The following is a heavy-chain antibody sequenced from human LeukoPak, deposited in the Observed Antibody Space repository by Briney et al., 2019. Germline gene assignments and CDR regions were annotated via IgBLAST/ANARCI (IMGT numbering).Heavy chain of an antibody. CDR1: GYIFTSYW. D-gene: IGHD1-26*01. CDR3: ARGSGSYHTAYMN. J-gene: IGHJ4*02. V-gene: IGHV5-51*01. CDR2: IYPGDSDN. Sequence: PGEALKISCKGSGYIFTSYWIGWVLQMPGKSLEWRGIIYPGDSDNRYSPSFQGQVDTSADKSLSTAYLQWSSLKASDTAMYYWARGSGSYHTAYMNWGQGSPVTVSS.